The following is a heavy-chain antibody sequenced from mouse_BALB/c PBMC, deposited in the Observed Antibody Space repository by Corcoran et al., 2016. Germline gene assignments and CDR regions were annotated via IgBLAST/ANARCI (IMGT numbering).Heavy chain of an antibody. CDR3: ARDYYDSSYVLAY. CDR2: INPKNGGT. D-gene: IGHD1-1*01. J-gene: IGHJ3*01. Sequence: EVQLQQSGPELVKPGASMKISCKASGYSFTGYTMNWVKQSHGKNLEWIGLINPKNGGTSYNQKFKGKATLTVDKSSSTAYMELLSLTSEDSAVYSCARDYYDSSYVLAYWGQGTLVTVSA. V-gene: IGHV1-18*01. CDR1: GYSFTGYT.